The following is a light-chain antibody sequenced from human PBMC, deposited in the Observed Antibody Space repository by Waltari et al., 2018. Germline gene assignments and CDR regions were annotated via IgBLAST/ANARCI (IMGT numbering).Light chain of an antibody. CDR3: QQANSFPRT. J-gene: IGKJ2*01. CDR2: ADS. Sequence: DIQMTQSPSSVSASVGDRVTITCRASQGISSWLAWYQKKPGKAPKLLIYADSSLQSGVPSRFSGSGSGTDFTLTISSLQPEDFATYYCQQANSFPRTFGQGTKLEIK. CDR1: QGISSW. V-gene: IGKV1-12*01.